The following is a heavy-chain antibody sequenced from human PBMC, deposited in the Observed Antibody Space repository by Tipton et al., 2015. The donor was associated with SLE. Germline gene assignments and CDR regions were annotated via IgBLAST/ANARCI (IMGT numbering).Heavy chain of an antibody. V-gene: IGHV3-74*01. CDR2: INIDGSIT. Sequence: SGVTFNNYWMHWVRQAPGKGLVWVSRINIDGSITDYADSVKGRFTISRDIAKNMMYLQMNSLRDEDTAVYHCARDCGGDCYDALDVWGQGTGVTVSS. CDR3: ARDCGGDCYDALDV. D-gene: IGHD2-21*01. J-gene: IGHJ3*01. CDR1: GVTFNNYW.